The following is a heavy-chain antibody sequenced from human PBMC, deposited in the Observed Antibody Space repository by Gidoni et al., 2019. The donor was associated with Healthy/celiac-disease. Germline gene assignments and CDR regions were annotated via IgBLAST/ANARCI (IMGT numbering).Heavy chain of an antibody. J-gene: IGHJ4*02. CDR2: SNSDGSST. CDR3: ARSKVEMATGADY. CDR1: GFTCSSYW. Sequence: EVQLVESGGGLVQPGGSLRLSGAASGFTCSSYWMHWVRQAPGKGLVWVSRSNSDGSSTSYADSVKGRFTISRDNAKNTLYLQMNSLRAEDTAVYYCARSKVEMATGADYWGQGTLVTVSS. V-gene: IGHV3-74*01. D-gene: IGHD5-12*01.